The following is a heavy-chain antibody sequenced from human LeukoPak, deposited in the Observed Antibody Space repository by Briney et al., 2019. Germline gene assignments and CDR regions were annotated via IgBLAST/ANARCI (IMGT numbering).Heavy chain of an antibody. J-gene: IGHJ4*02. CDR3: ARDKRAAAGGAFGGFDY. D-gene: IGHD6-13*01. CDR1: GFTFSSYD. CDR2: IGTAGDT. Sequence: PGGSLRLSCAASGFTFSSYDMHWVRHARGKGLEWVSAIGTAGDTYYPGSVKGRFTISRENAKNSLYLQMNSLRAGDTAVYYCARDKRAAAGGAFGGFDYWGQGTLVTVSS. V-gene: IGHV3-13*01.